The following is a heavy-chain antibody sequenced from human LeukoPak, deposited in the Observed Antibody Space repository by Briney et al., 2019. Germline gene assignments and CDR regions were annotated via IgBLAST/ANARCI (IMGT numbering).Heavy chain of an antibody. CDR2: ISGSGGST. Sequence: GSLRLSCAASGFTFSSYAMSWVRQAPGKGLEWVSAISGSGGSTYYAGSVKGRFTISRDNAKNTAYLQMNSLRAEDTAVYYCAKDPYGTRYFDYWGQGTLVTAS. CDR1: GFTFSSYA. J-gene: IGHJ4*02. V-gene: IGHV3-23*01. CDR3: AKDPYGTRYFDY. D-gene: IGHD2-2*01.